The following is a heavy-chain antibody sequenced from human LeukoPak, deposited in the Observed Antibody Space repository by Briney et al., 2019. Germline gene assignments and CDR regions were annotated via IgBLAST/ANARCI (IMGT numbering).Heavy chain of an antibody. CDR1: GFTFTNYA. Sequence: GGSLRLSCAASGFTFTNYAMSWVRQAPGKGLEWVSVISGSGGSTYYADSVKGRFTISRENSKNTLYLQMNSLRAEDTAVYYCAKRGYDSSGYYGYFDYWGQGILVTVSS. V-gene: IGHV3-23*01. J-gene: IGHJ4*02. CDR3: AKRGYDSSGYYGYFDY. D-gene: IGHD3-22*01. CDR2: ISGSGGST.